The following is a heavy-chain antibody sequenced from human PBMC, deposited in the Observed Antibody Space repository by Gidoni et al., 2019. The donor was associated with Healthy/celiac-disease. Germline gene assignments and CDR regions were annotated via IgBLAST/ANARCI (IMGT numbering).Heavy chain of an antibody. J-gene: IGHJ5*02. D-gene: IGHD3-9*01. CDR3: ARYHYYILTGSNFFDP. CDR1: GYTVTGYY. V-gene: IGHV1-2*04. CDR2: INHNSGCT. Sequence: QVQQVQEGAEVKKPGAAVKVSSKASGYTVTGYYMHWVRQAPGQGLEWMGWINHNSGCTNYAQKFQGWVTMTRDTSISPAYMGLSRLGSDDTAVYSCARYHYYILTGSNFFDPWGQGTLVTVSS.